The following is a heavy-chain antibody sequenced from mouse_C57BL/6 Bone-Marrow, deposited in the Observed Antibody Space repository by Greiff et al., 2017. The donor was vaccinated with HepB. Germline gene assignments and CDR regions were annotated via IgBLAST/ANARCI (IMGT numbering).Heavy chain of an antibody. D-gene: IGHD1-1*01. CDR2: IWRGGST. J-gene: IGHJ1*03. Sequence: QVQLQQSGPGLVQPSQSLSITCTVSGFSLTSYGVHWVRQSPGKCLEWLGVIWRGGSTDYNAAFMSRLSITKDNSKSQVFFKMNSLQADDTAIYYCAKKNSPYYYGSSPHWYFDVWGTGTTVTVSS. V-gene: IGHV2-5*01. CDR1: GFSLTSYG. CDR3: AKKNSPYYYGSSPHWYFDV.